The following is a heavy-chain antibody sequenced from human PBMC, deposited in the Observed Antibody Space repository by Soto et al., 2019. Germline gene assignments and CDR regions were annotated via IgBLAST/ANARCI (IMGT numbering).Heavy chain of an antibody. Sequence: ASVKVSCKASGYTFTSYDINWVRQATGQGLEWMGWMNPNSGNTGYAQKFQGRVTMTRNTSISTAYMELSSLRSEDTAVYYCARGDQPRLIFGVVIIQNYYYYVDVWGKGTTVTV. CDR2: MNPNSGNT. D-gene: IGHD3-3*01. J-gene: IGHJ6*03. CDR3: ARGDQPRLIFGVVIIQNYYYYVDV. CDR1: GYTFTSYD. V-gene: IGHV1-8*01.